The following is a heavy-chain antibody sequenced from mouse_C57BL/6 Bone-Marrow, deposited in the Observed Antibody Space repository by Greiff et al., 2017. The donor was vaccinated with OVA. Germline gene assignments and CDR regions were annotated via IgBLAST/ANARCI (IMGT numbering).Heavy chain of an antibody. CDR2: IWWDDDT. Sequence: VTLKECGPGILQPSQPLSLTCSFSGFSLSTFGMGVGWIRQPSGWGLAWLAHIWWDDDTYYNPALTSRLTISKDTSKNQVFLKIANVETADTATYYCARIAGNYGGFAYWGQGTLVTVSA. D-gene: IGHD2-1*01. CDR3: ARIAGNYGGFAY. J-gene: IGHJ3*01. V-gene: IGHV8-8*01. CDR1: GFSLSTFGMG.